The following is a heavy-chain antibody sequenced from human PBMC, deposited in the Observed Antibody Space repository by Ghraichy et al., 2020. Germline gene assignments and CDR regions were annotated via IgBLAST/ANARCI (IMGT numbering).Heavy chain of an antibody. CDR1: GYTFTSYG. CDR2: ISAYNGNT. V-gene: IGHV1-18*04. CDR3: ARVRWRYSGSYSWFDP. J-gene: IGHJ5*02. D-gene: IGHD1-26*01. Sequence: ASVKVSCKASGYTFTSYGISWVRQAPGQGLEWMGWISAYNGNTNYAQKLQGRVTMTTDTSTSTAYMELRSLRSDDTAVYYCARVRWRYSGSYSWFDPWGQGTLVTVSS.